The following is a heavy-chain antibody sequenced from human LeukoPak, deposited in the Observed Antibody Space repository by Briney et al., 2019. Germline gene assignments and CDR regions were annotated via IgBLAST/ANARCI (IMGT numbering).Heavy chain of an antibody. D-gene: IGHD4-11*01. CDR1: AFTFNTYS. J-gene: IGHJ5*02. V-gene: IGHV3-48*01. CDR2: ISSTSSTI. CDR3: ARVEGYSDYA. Sequence: GGSLRLSCAASAFTFNTYSMNWVRQAPGKGLEWVSYISSTSSTIYYADSVKGRFTISRDNAKNSLYLQMNSLRVEDTAVYYCARVEGYSDYAWGQGTLVTVSS.